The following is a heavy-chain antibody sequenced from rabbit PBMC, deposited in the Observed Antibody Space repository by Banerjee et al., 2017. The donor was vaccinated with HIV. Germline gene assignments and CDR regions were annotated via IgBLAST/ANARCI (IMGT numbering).Heavy chain of an antibody. D-gene: IGHD7-1*01. V-gene: IGHV1S45*01. CDR2: IYVDSSGST. CDR1: GIDFSSYG. CDR3: AREQYAGYAGYGL. Sequence: QEQLVESGGGLVTLGGSLKLSCKASGIDFSSYGISWVRQAPGKGPEWIACIYVDSSGSTYYASWAKGRFTISKTSSTTVTLQMTSLTAADTATYFCAREQYAGYAGYGLWGPGTLVTVS. J-gene: IGHJ6*01.